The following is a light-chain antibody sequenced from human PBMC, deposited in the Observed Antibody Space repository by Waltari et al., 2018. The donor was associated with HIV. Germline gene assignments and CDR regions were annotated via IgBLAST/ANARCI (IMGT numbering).Light chain of an antibody. CDR1: TSDIGPSHS. CDR2: DVS. CDR3: SSYTTTFI. Sequence: QSALTQPASMSGSPGHSITISCAGPTSDIGPSHSVSWYQQHTDRAPKLIIYDVSYRPSGVDSRFSGSKSGNTASLTISDLRSDDEAVYYCSSYTTTFIFGAGTKVDVL. J-gene: IGLJ2*01. V-gene: IGLV2-14*03.